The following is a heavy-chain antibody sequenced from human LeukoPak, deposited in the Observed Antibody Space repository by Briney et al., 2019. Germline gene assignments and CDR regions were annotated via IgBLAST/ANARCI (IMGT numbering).Heavy chain of an antibody. CDR3: ARESSGGYYFDVFDI. J-gene: IGHJ3*02. CDR1: GFTFSYHG. D-gene: IGHD3-22*01. CDR2: ISSSGSTI. V-gene: IGHV3-48*04. Sequence: GGSLRLSCAASGFTFSYHGMHWVRQAPGKGLEWVSYISSSGSTIYYADSVKGRFTISRDNAKNSLYLQMNSLRAEDTAFYYCARESSGGYYFDVFDIWGQGTMVTVSS.